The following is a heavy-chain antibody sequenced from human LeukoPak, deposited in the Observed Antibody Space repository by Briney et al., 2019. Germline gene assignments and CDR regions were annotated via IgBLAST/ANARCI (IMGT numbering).Heavy chain of an antibody. V-gene: IGHV1-2*02. CDR3: ARSQTILEPGDC. CDR1: GYTFTGYY. D-gene: IGHD1-1*01. J-gene: IGHJ4*02. Sequence: ASVKVSCKASGYTFTGYYMHWVRQAPGQGLEWMGWINPNSGGTNYAQKFQGRVTMTRDTSTSTAYMELDRLTSDDTAVYYCARSQTILEPGDCWGQGTLVTVSS. CDR2: INPNSGGT.